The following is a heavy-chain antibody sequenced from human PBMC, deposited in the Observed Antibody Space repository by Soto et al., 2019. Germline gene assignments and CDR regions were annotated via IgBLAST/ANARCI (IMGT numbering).Heavy chain of an antibody. D-gene: IGHD3-10*01. CDR3: ARGFGRFNY. V-gene: IGHV3-48*03. Sequence: EVQLLESGGGLVQPGGPLRLSCGVSGFPFNDFGINWVRQAPGKGLEWLAYMDGSGTTKKYAASVRARFTISRYNPNHSLFLQMSSLSAADTAIYYCARGFGRFNYWGQGTLVSVSS. CDR2: MDGSGTTK. J-gene: IGHJ4*02. CDR1: GFPFNDFG.